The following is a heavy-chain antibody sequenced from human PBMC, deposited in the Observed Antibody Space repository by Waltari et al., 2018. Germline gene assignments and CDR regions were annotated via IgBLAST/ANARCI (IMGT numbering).Heavy chain of an antibody. Sequence: EVQLVESGGGLVQPGGSLRLSCAASGFTFSRYWMHWVRQAPGKGLGLVSRINSDGSSTSYADSVKGRFTISRDNAKNTLYLQMNSLRAEDTAVYYCASARYSGNYYNDYWGQGTLVTVSP. CDR3: ASARYSGNYYNDY. CDR2: INSDGSST. V-gene: IGHV3-74*01. CDR1: GFTFSRYW. J-gene: IGHJ4*02. D-gene: IGHD1-26*01.